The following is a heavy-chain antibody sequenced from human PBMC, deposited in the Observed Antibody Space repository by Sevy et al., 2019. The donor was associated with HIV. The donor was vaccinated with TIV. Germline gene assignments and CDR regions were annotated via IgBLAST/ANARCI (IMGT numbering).Heavy chain of an antibody. CDR2: ISLHGTNK. V-gene: IGHV3-30*04. CDR1: GFTFSNYV. Sequence: WGSLRLSCAASGFTFSNYVMHWVRQAPGKGLEWVALISLHGTNKDYRDSVKGRFTISRDDAKNTLYVEMTSLTVEDTALYYCVRETGGSGSAGYFGDWGQGTLVTVSS. J-gene: IGHJ4*02. D-gene: IGHD2-15*01. CDR3: VRETGGSGSAGYFGD.